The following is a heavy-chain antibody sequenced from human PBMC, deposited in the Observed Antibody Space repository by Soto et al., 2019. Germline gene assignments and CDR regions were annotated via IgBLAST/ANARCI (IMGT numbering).Heavy chain of an antibody. V-gene: IGHV4-39*01. CDR1: GGSISSSSYY. CDR3: ARLILRWYHHSNFDY. Sequence: SETLSLTCTVSGGSISSSSYYWGWIRQPPGKGLEWIGSIYYSGSTYYNPSLKSRVTISVDTSKNQFSLKLSSVTAADTAVYYCARLILRWYHHSNFDYWGQGTLVTVSS. J-gene: IGHJ4*02. D-gene: IGHD2-15*01. CDR2: IYYSGST.